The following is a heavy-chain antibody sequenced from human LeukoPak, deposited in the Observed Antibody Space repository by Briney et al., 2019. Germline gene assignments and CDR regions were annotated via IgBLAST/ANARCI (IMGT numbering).Heavy chain of an antibody. J-gene: IGHJ4*02. Sequence: PGGSLRLSCAASGFTFEDYAMNWVRQAPGKGLEWVSGISWNSGRIGYADSVRGRFTIARDNAKDSVYLQMDSLRAEDTAVYYCARGPTNGQAFDYWGQGTLVSVSS. CDR3: ARGPTNGQAFDY. V-gene: IGHV3-9*01. D-gene: IGHD2-8*01. CDR2: ISWNSGRI. CDR1: GFTFEDYA.